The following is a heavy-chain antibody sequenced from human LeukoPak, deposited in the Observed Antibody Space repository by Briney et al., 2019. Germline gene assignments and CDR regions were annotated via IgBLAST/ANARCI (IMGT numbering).Heavy chain of an antibody. CDR1: GFTFSSYW. Sequence: PGGPLRLSCAASGFTFSSYWMHWVRHAPGKGRVWVSRINSDGSSKSYADSVKGRFTISRDNANNTLYLQMNSLRAEDTAVYYCARVTYYYDSSGYPPDYWGQGTLATVSS. CDR3: ARVTYYYDSSGYPPDY. CDR2: INSDGSSK. J-gene: IGHJ4*02. D-gene: IGHD3-22*01. V-gene: IGHV3-74*01.